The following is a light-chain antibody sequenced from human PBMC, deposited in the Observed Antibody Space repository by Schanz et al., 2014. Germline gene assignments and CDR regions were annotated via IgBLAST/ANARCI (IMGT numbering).Light chain of an antibody. Sequence: DTQMTQSPPSLSASVGDRVTITCRASQSISTLLAWYQQKPGKAPKLLIYQASTLESGVPSRFSGSGSGTEFTLAISSLQPDDFGTYYCQQYNTYPSTFGQGTKLQIK. J-gene: IGKJ2*01. V-gene: IGKV1-5*03. CDR1: QSISTL. CDR2: QAS. CDR3: QQYNTYPST.